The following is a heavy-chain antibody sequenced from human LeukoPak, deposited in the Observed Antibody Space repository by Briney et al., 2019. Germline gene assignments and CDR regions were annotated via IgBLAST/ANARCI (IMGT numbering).Heavy chain of an antibody. J-gene: IGHJ4*02. Sequence: SSETLSLTCAVHGGSFSGYYWSWIRQPPGKGLEWIGEINHSGSTNYNPSLKSRVTISVDTSKNQFSLKLSSVTAADTAVYYCARHYYYDSSGYLYWGQGTLVTVSS. CDR2: INHSGST. V-gene: IGHV4-34*01. CDR1: GGSFSGYY. D-gene: IGHD3-22*01. CDR3: ARHYYYDSSGYLY.